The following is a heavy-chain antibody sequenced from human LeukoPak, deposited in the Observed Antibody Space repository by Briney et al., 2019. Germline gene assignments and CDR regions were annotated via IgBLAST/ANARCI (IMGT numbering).Heavy chain of an antibody. Sequence: GGSLRLSCAASEFTFSSYAMHWVRQAPGKGLEWVAVISYDGSNKYYADSVKGRFTISRDNSKNTLYLQMNSLRAEDTAVYYWARGGYQLDYWGQGTLVTVSS. V-gene: IGHV3-30-3*01. D-gene: IGHD2-2*01. CDR2: ISYDGSNK. J-gene: IGHJ4*02. CDR3: ARGGYQLDY. CDR1: EFTFSSYA.